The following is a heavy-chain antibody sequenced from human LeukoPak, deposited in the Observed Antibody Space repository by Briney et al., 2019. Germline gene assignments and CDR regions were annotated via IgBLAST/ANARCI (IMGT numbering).Heavy chain of an antibody. Sequence: KVSCKASGGTFSSYAISWVRQAPGQGLEWMGGIIPIFGTANYAQKFQGRVTITADESTSTAYMELRSLRSDDTAVYYCARDPSNTSGRYTYFDYWGQGTLVTVSS. V-gene: IGHV1-69*01. CDR3: ARDPSNTSGRYTYFDY. CDR1: GGTFSSYA. J-gene: IGHJ4*02. CDR2: IIPIFGTA. D-gene: IGHD3-16*02.